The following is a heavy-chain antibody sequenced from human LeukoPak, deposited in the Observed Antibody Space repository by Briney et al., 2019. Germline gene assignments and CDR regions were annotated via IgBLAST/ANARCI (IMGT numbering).Heavy chain of an antibody. Sequence: ASVKVSCKASGGTFSSYAISWVRQAPGQGLEWMGGIIPIFGTANYAQKSQGRVTITADESTSTAYMELSSLRSEDTAVYYCARASGGARTHYYYGMDVWGKGTTVTVSS. CDR3: ARASGGARTHYYYGMDV. V-gene: IGHV1-69*01. CDR2: IIPIFGTA. J-gene: IGHJ6*04. CDR1: GGTFSSYA. D-gene: IGHD2-15*01.